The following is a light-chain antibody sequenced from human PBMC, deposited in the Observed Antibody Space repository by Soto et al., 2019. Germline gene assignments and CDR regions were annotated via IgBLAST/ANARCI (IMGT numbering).Light chain of an antibody. CDR2: EGN. Sequence: QSALTQPASVSGSPGQSITFSCTGTSSDVGSYNLISWYQQHPSKAPKLMIYEGNKRPSGVSNRFSGSKSGNTASLTISGLQAEDEADYYCCSYAGSSWVFGGGTQLTVL. V-gene: IGLV2-23*01. J-gene: IGLJ3*02. CDR3: CSYAGSSWV. CDR1: SSDVGSYNL.